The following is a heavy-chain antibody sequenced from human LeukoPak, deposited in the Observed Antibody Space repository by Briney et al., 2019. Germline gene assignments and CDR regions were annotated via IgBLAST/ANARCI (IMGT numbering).Heavy chain of an antibody. Sequence: GGSLRLSCAASGFTFSSYAMHWVRQAPGKGLEWVAVISYDGSNKYYADSVKGRFTISRDNSKNTLYLQMNSLRAEDTAVYYCAKGSLDHYFDYWGQGTLVTVSS. CDR3: AKGSLDHYFDY. CDR2: ISYDGSNK. CDR1: GFTFSSYA. J-gene: IGHJ4*02. V-gene: IGHV3-30*04.